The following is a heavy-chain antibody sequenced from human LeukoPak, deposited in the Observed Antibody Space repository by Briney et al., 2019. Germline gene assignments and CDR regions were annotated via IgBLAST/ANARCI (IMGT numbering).Heavy chain of an antibody. CDR1: GGSFSGYY. CDR2: INHSGST. Sequence: TSETLSLTCAVYGGSFSGYYWSWIRQPPGKGLEWIGEINHSGSTNYNPSLKSRVTISVDKSKNQFSLKLSSVTAADTAVYYCARDRWELLGGDAFDIWGQGTMVTVSS. V-gene: IGHV4-34*01. J-gene: IGHJ3*02. CDR3: ARDRWELLGGDAFDI. D-gene: IGHD1-26*01.